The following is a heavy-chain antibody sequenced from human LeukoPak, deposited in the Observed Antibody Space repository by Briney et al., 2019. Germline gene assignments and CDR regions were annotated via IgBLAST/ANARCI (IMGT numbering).Heavy chain of an antibody. D-gene: IGHD3-22*01. CDR1: GYTFTSYG. Sequence: ASVKVSCKASGYTFTSYGISWVRQAPGQGLEWMGWISAYNGNTNYAQKLQGRVTMTTDTSTSTAYMELRSLRSDDTAVYYCARAPDYYDSSGYYSSPFDYWGQGTLVTVSS. CDR2: ISAYNGNT. V-gene: IGHV1-18*01. CDR3: ARAPDYYDSSGYYSSPFDY. J-gene: IGHJ4*02.